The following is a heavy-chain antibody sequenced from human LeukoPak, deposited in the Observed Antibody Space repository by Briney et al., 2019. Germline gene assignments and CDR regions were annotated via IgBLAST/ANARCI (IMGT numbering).Heavy chain of an antibody. CDR2: INGGGVNT. Sequence: PGGSLRLSCAASGFTFSSYAMSGVRQAPGKGLEWVSTINGGGVNTHYADSVGGRFTISRDNSKNTLFLQMNSLRDEDTAVYYCAKDLYSNYGPADYWGQGNLVTVSS. V-gene: IGHV3-23*01. J-gene: IGHJ4*02. CDR1: GFTFSSYA. D-gene: IGHD4-11*01. CDR3: AKDLYSNYGPADY.